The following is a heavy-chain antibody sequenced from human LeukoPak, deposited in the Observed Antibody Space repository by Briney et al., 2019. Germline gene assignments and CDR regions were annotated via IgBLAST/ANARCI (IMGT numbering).Heavy chain of an antibody. CDR2: IYYSGST. D-gene: IGHD1-1*01. Sequence: SETLSLTCTVSGGSISIYYWACIRRPPGEGLEWIGSIYYSGSTNYNPYLKSRVTISVDTSKNQFSLKLSSVTAADTAVYYCATGTPLDVWGQGTTVTVSS. J-gene: IGHJ6*02. V-gene: IGHV4-39*07. CDR3: ATGTPLDV. CDR1: GGSISIYY.